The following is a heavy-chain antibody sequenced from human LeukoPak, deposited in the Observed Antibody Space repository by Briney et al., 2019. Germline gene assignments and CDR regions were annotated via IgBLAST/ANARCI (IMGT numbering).Heavy chain of an antibody. J-gene: IGHJ4*02. D-gene: IGHD6-19*01. CDR3: ARDRLDSSGWYPYYFDY. Sequence: GGSLRLSCAASGFTFSSYGMHWVRQAPGKGLEWVAVISYDGSNKYYADSVKGRFTISRDNSKNTLYLQMNSLRAEDTAVYYCARDRLDSSGWYPYYFDYWGQGTLVTVSS. CDR2: ISYDGSNK. V-gene: IGHV3-30*03. CDR1: GFTFSSYG.